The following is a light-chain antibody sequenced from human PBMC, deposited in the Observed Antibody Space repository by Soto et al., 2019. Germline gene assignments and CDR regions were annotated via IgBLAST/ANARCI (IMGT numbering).Light chain of an antibody. J-gene: IGKJ5*01. CDR1: QSVSSN. CDR3: QQYNNWPPGFSLVT. CDR2: GAS. Sequence: EIVMTQSPATLSVSPGERATLSCRASQSVSSNLAWYQQKPGQAPRLLIYGASTRATGIPARFSGSGSGTEFTLTISSLQSEDFAVYYCQQYNNWPPGFSLVTFGHGTRLEIK. V-gene: IGKV3D-15*01.